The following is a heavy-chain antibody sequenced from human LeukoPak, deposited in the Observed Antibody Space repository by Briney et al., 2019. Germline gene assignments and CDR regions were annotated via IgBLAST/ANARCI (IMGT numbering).Heavy chain of an antibody. CDR2: IYYSGST. J-gene: IGHJ5*02. CDR1: GASLSSSTDY. D-gene: IGHD1-14*01. Sequence: PSETLSLTCTVSGASLSSSTDYWGWLRQPPGTGLEWLANIYYSGSTYYNPSLKSRVTISVDTSKNQFSLKLSSVTAADTAVYYCAGLIRPGWFDPWGQGTLVTVSS. CDR3: AGLIRPGWFDP. V-gene: IGHV4-39*01.